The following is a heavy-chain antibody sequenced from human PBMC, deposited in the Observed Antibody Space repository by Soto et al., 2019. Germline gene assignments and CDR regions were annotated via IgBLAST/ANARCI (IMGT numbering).Heavy chain of an antibody. CDR2: ISGTGDIT. J-gene: IGHJ4*02. CDR3: ARAPVDVWSGYWGRFEY. V-gene: IGHV3-23*01. Sequence: GGSLRLSCAASGFTFGRYAMSWVRQFPGKGPEWVAVISGTGDITYYADSVKGRFTISRDSSNNTLYLQMNSLRAEDTAVYYCARAPVDVWSGYWGRFEYWGQGTLVTVSS. D-gene: IGHD3-3*01. CDR1: GFTFGRYA.